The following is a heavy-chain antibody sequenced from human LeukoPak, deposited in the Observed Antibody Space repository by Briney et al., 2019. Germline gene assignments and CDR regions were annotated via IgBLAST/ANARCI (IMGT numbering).Heavy chain of an antibody. D-gene: IGHD6-13*01. CDR1: GGTFSSYT. V-gene: IGHV1-69*06. CDR2: IIPIFGTA. J-gene: IGHJ5*02. CDR3: ARGGEAAAAAFDP. Sequence: SVKVSCKASGGTFSSYTISWVRQAPGQGLEWMGGIIPIFGTANYAQKFQGRVTITADKSTSTAYMELSSLRSEDTAVYYCARGGEAAAAAFDPWGQGTLVTVSS.